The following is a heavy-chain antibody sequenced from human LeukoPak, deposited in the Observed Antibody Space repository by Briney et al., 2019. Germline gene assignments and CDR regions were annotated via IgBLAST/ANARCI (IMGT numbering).Heavy chain of an antibody. J-gene: IGHJ5*02. V-gene: IGHV3-23*01. D-gene: IGHD3-3*01. CDR3: AKDPDYDFWSGYPIWFDP. CDR2: ISGSGGST. Sequence: GGSLRLSCAASGFTFSSYAVSWVRQAPGKGLEWVSAISGSGGSTYYADSVKGRFTISRDNSRNTLYLQMNSLRAEDTAVYYCAKDPDYDFWSGYPIWFDPWGQGTLVTVSS. CDR1: GFTFSSYA.